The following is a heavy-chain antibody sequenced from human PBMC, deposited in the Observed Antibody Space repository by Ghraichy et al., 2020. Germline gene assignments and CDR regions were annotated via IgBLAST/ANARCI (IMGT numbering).Heavy chain of an antibody. D-gene: IGHD2-15*01. CDR1: GFTFSSYA. CDR3: AREGGNYCSGGNCSMDFDY. J-gene: IGHJ4*02. CDR2: ITSSGTTI. V-gene: IGHV3-48*02. Sequence: GGSLRLSCAASGFTFSSYAMDWVRQAPGKGLEWLSYITSSGTTIYYADSVKGRFTISRDNAKNSLYLQMSSLRDEDTAVYYCAREGGNYCSGGNCSMDFDYWGQGTLVTVSS.